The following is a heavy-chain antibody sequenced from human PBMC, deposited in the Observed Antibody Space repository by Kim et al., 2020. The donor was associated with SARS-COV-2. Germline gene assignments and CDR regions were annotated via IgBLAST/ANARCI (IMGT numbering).Heavy chain of an antibody. D-gene: IGHD6-13*01. CDR1: GYTFTGYY. V-gene: IGHV1-2*02. Sequence: ASVKVSCKASGYTFTGYYMHWVRQAPGQGLEWMGWINPNSGGTNYAQKFQGRVTMTRDTSISTAYMELSRLRSDDTAVYYCARAGGAAAGIYYYGMDVWGQGTTVTVSS. CDR2: INPNSGGT. J-gene: IGHJ6*02. CDR3: ARAGGAAAGIYYYGMDV.